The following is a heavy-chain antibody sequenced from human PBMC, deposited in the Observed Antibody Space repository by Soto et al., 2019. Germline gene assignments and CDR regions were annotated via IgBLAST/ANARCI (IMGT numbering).Heavy chain of an antibody. CDR3: AKVRDVYNGYFDY. Sequence: GGSLRLSCAASGFTFSSYGMNWVRQAPGKGLEWVAVISYDENNKYYADSVKGRFTISRDNSKDTLFLQMNSLRAEDTALYYCAKVRDVYNGYFDYWGQGTLVTVSS. V-gene: IGHV3-30*18. D-gene: IGHD1-1*01. CDR2: ISYDENNK. J-gene: IGHJ4*02. CDR1: GFTFSSYG.